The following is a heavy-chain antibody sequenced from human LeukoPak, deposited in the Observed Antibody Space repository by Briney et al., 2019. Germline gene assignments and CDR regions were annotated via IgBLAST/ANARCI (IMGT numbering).Heavy chain of an antibody. J-gene: IGHJ4*02. Sequence: GGSLRLSCAASGFTFNNYVMNWVRQTPGKGLEWVSAISFSGDNTYYADSVKGRFTISRDNSKNTLYLQMNSLRAEDTAVYYCARDFRADYFDYWGQGTLVTVSS. CDR1: GFTFNNYV. D-gene: IGHD3-10*01. CDR3: ARDFRADYFDY. CDR2: ISFSGDNT. V-gene: IGHV3-23*01.